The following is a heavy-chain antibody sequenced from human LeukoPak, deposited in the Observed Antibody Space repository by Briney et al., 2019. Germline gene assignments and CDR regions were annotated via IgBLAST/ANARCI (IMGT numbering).Heavy chain of an antibody. Sequence: LSLTCTVSGYSISSGYYWAWIRQPPGKGLEWVSYISNSGSTIYYADSVKGRFTISRDNAKNSLYLQMNSLRAEDTAVYYCARDRSTVTTWVDYWGQGTLVTVSS. V-gene: IGHV3-11*04. D-gene: IGHD4-17*01. CDR3: ARDRSTVTTWVDY. CDR1: GYSISSGYY. J-gene: IGHJ4*02. CDR2: ISNSGSTI.